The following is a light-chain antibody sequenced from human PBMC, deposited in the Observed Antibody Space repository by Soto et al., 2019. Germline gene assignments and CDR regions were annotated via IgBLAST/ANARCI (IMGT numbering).Light chain of an antibody. J-gene: IGLJ3*02. CDR3: SAWDDSLHVGL. CDR2: INN. Sequence: QAVVTQPPSASGAPGQRVTISCSGSDSNVGSTAVNWYQQVPGTAPKLLIFINNQRPSGVPDRFSGSKSGTSASLAISGLQAEDEADYYCSAWDDSLHVGLFGGGTQLTVL. V-gene: IGLV1-44*01. CDR1: DSNVGSTA.